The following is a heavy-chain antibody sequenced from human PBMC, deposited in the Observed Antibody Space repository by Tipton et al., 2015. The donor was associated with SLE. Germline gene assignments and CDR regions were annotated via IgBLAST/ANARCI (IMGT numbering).Heavy chain of an antibody. CDR2: ISYDGSNK. V-gene: IGHV3-30*03. CDR3: ALRSGSYRGAFDI. D-gene: IGHD3-10*02. Sequence: SLRLSCAASGFTFSSYGMHWVRQAPGKGLEWVAVISYDGSNKYYADSVKGRFTISRDNSKNTLYLQMNSLRAEDTAVYYCALRSGSYRGAFDIWGQGTMVTVSS. J-gene: IGHJ3*02. CDR1: GFTFSSYG.